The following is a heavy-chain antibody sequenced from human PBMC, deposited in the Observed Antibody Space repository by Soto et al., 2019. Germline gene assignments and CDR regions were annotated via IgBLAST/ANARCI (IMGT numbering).Heavy chain of an antibody. D-gene: IGHD2-15*01. CDR2: IYPGDSDT. CDR3: ARHDLGCSGGSCPLGAGGMDV. CDR1: GYSFISYW. V-gene: IGHV5-51*01. Sequence: GVSMRISCKGSGYSFISYWIGRVSQITGKGLEWMGIIYPGDSDTRYSPSFQGQVTISADKSISTAYLQWSSLKASDTAMYYCARHDLGCSGGSCPLGAGGMDVWGQGTTVTVSS. J-gene: IGHJ6*02.